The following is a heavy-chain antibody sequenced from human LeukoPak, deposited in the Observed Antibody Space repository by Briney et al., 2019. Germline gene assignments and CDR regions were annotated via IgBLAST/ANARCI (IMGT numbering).Heavy chain of an antibody. CDR1: GGTFSSYA. CDR2: IIPIFGTA. V-gene: IGHV1-69*13. D-gene: IGHD6-19*01. CDR3: ARVEPQWLVPDTEKNFDY. J-gene: IGHJ4*02. Sequence: ASVKVSCKASGGTFSSYAISWVRQAPGQGLEWMGGIIPIFGTANYAQKFQGRVTITADESTSTAYMELSSLRSDDTAVYYCARVEPQWLVPDTEKNFDYWGQGTLVTVSS.